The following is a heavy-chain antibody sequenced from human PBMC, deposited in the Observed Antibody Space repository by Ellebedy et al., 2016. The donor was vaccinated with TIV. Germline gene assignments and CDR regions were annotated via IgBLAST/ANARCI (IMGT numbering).Heavy chain of an antibody. J-gene: IGHJ4*02. CDR3: ASGHCTNGVCDDLGY. CDR2: IFPIFDTA. D-gene: IGHD2-8*01. CDR1: GGTFSDYA. Sequence: ASVKVSCKASGGTFSDYAITWVRQAPGQGLEWMGGIFPIFDTANYAQKFQGRATFTADESTSTAYMELRSLRSDDTAVYYCASGHCTNGVCDDLGYWGQGTLVTVSS. V-gene: IGHV1-69*13.